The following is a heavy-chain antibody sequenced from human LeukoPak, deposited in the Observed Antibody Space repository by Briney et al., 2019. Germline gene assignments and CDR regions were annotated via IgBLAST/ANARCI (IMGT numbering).Heavy chain of an antibody. V-gene: IGHV1-69*04. CDR2: IIPILGIA. Sequence: GASVKVSCKASGYTFTGYYMHWVRQAPGQGLEWMGRIIPILGIANYAQKFQCRVTITADKSTSTAYMELSSLRSEDTAVYYCASEINTSYYYYGMDVWGQGTTVTVSS. D-gene: IGHD2-2*02. J-gene: IGHJ6*02. CDR1: GYTFTGYY. CDR3: ASEINTSYYYYGMDV.